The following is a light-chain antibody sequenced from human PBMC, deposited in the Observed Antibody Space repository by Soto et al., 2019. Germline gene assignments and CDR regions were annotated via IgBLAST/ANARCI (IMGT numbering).Light chain of an antibody. CDR1: QSVNSN. V-gene: IGKV3-15*01. CDR3: QQYNNWPFT. J-gene: IGKJ3*01. Sequence: EIMMTQSPVTLSVSPGERATLSCRASQSVNSNLAWYQQKPGQAPRLLIYGASTRATGIPASFIGNGSGTEFTLTASSLQPEDFAVYYCQQYNNWPFTFGPGTQVDI. CDR2: GAS.